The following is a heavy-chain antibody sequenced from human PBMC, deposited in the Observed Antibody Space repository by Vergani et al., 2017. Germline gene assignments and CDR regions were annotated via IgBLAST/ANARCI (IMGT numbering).Heavy chain of an antibody. V-gene: IGHV3-23*01. Sequence: EVQLLESGGGLVQPGGSLRLPCAASGFNFSSYAMSWVRQAPGKGLEWVSAISGSGGSTYYADSVKGRFAISRDNSKNTLYLQMNSLRAEDTAVYYCAKGRIAAAGRLWFDPWGQGTLVTVSS. D-gene: IGHD6-13*01. CDR3: AKGRIAAAGRLWFDP. J-gene: IGHJ5*02. CDR1: GFNFSSYA. CDR2: ISGSGGST.